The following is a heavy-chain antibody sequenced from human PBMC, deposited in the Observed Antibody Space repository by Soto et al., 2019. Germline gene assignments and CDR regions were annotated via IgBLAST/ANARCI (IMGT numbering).Heavy chain of an antibody. CDR1: GFTFSSYA. CDR3: ARQDKKLGIVSGAFDI. CDR2: ISYDGSNK. J-gene: IGHJ3*02. Sequence: GGSLRLSCAASGFTFSSYAMHWVRQAPGKGLEWVAVISYDGSNKYYADSVKGRFTISRDNSKNTLYLQMNSLRAEDTAVYYCARQDKKLGIVSGAFDIWGQGTMVTVSS. V-gene: IGHV3-30-3*01. D-gene: IGHD7-27*01.